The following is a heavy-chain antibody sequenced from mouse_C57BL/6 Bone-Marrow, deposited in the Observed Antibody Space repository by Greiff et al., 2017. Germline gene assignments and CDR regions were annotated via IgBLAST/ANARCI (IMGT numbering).Heavy chain of an antibody. J-gene: IGHJ1*03. CDR1: GFTFSDYG. Sequence: EVQLVESGGGLVKPGGSLKLSCAASGFTFSDYGMHLVRQAPEKGLEWVSYISSGSSTIYYADTVKGRFTISRDNAKNTLFLQITSLRSEDTAMYYCAILYCYDDWYFDVWGTGTTVTVSS. V-gene: IGHV5-17*01. D-gene: IGHD2-12*01. CDR3: AILYCYDDWYFDV. CDR2: ISSGSSTI.